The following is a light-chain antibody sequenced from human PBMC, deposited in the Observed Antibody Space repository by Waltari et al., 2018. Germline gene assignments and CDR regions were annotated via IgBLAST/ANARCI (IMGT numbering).Light chain of an antibody. Sequence: QSALPQPAPWSGSPGQSITISCTGTSSDVGLYAYVSWFKQTPGKAPKRWFHDVTDRPSGVAVRFSGSKSGNTASLTISGLQADDEADYYCTSYTSSTTTPYVFGTGTQVTV. CDR3: TSYTSSTTTPYV. J-gene: IGLJ1*01. V-gene: IGLV2-14*03. CDR2: DVT. CDR1: SSDVGLYAY.